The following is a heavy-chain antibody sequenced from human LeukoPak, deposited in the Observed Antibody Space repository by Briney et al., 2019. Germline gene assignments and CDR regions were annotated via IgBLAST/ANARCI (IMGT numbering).Heavy chain of an antibody. J-gene: IGHJ6*03. CDR2: IRSKANSCAT. Sequence: GGSLRLSCAASGYTFSGSAMHWVRQASAKGLEWVGRIRSKANSCATAYAASVKGRSTISRDDSKNTAYLQMNSLKTEDTGVYYCTTTGTTTWGYYMDVWGKGTTVTVSS. CDR1: GYTFSGSA. V-gene: IGHV3-73*01. D-gene: IGHD1-1*01. CDR3: TTTGTTTWGYYMDV.